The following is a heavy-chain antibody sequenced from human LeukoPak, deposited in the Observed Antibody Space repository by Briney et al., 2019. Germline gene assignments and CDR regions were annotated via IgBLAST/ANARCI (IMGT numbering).Heavy chain of an antibody. CDR2: IWYDGSNK. CDR3: ARGSYYDFWSGLNGGHWFDP. Sequence: PGRSLRLSCAASGFTFSSYGMHWVRQAPGKGLEWVAVIWYDGSNKYYVDSVKGRFSISRDSSKNTVYLQMNSLTAADTAVYYCARGSYYDFWSGLNGGHWFDPWGQGTLVTVSS. V-gene: IGHV3-33*01. J-gene: IGHJ5*02. D-gene: IGHD3-3*01. CDR1: GFTFSSYG.